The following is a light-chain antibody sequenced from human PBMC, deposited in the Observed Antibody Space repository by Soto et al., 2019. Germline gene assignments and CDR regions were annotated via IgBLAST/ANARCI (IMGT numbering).Light chain of an antibody. J-gene: IGKJ3*01. CDR2: GAS. CDR1: QSITTS. Sequence: DIQMTQAPSTLSASVGERVTITCRASQSITTSLSWHQQKPGKAPKVLIYGASNLQGGVPSRFRGSGSGTDFTLTISSLQPEAFAAYYCQKSSSTPFTFGPGTRVDV. CDR3: QKSSSTPFT. V-gene: IGKV1-39*01.